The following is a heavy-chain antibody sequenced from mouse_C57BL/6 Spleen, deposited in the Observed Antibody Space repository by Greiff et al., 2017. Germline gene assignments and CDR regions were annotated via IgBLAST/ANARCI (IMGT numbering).Heavy chain of an antibody. CDR2: IYPGDRDT. CDR3: AREGGNYRYAMDY. V-gene: IGHV1-82*01. J-gene: IGHJ4*01. CDR1: GYAFSSSW. D-gene: IGHD2-1*01. Sequence: QVQLQQSGPELVKPGASVKISCKASGYAFSSSWMNWVKQRPGQGLEWIGRIYPGDRDTNYNRKFKGKATLTADKSSSTAYMQRSSLTSEDSAVYFCAREGGNYRYAMDYWGQGTSVTVSS.